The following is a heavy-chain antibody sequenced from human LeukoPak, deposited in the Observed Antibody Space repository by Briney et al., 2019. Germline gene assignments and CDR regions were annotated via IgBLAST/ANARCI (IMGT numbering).Heavy chain of an antibody. J-gene: IGHJ4*02. Sequence: SETLSLTCAVYGGSFSGYYWSWIRQPPGKGLEWIGEINHSGSTNHNPSLKSRVTISVDTSKNQFSLKLSSVTAADTAVYYCARGSLGYCSSTSCYFDYWGQGTLVTVSS. CDR1: GGSFSGYY. CDR3: ARGSLGYCSSTSCYFDY. V-gene: IGHV4-34*01. D-gene: IGHD2-2*01. CDR2: INHSGST.